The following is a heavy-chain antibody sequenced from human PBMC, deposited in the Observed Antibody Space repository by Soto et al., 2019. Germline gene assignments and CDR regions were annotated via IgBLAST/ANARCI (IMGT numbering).Heavy chain of an antibody. CDR2: INIDGITT. CDR3: AREREYQLLYNWFDP. Sequence: GGSLRLSCAASGFTFSNYWMHWVRRAPGKGLVWVSRINIDGITTTYADSVKGRFSISRDNAKNTLYLQMNSLRADDTAVYYCAREREYQLLYNWFDPRGQGTLVTVSS. J-gene: IGHJ5*02. V-gene: IGHV3-74*01. D-gene: IGHD2-2*01. CDR1: GFTFSNYW.